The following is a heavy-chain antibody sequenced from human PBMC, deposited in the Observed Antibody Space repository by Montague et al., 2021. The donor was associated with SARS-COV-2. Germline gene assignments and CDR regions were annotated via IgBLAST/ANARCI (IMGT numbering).Heavy chain of an antibody. CDR3: AKARLLGGSGYCYSCLFMDG. D-gene: IGHD3-22*01. CDR2: IGASGGSI. CDR1: GFIFSNFA. V-gene: IGHV3-23*01. J-gene: IGHJ6*02. Sequence: SLRLSCAASGFIFSNFAMTWVRQAPGKGLEWVSSIGASGGSIFYADSVKGRFTISRDNSKNTLYLQMNSLRAEDTAEYYCAKARLLGGSGYCYSCLFMDGGGLGTTFTVSS.